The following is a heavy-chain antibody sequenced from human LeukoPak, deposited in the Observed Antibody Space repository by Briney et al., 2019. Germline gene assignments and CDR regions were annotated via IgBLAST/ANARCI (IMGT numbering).Heavy chain of an antibody. V-gene: IGHV3-21*01. CDR3: AREGGYDILTGYYYYYYYMDV. D-gene: IGHD3-9*01. CDR2: ISSSSSYI. Sequence: PGGSLRLSGAASGFTFSSYSMNWVRQAPGKGLEWVSSISSSSSYIYYADSVKGRFTISRDNAKNSLYLQMNSLRAEDTAVYYCAREGGYDILTGYYYYYYYMDVWGKGTTVTVSS. J-gene: IGHJ6*03. CDR1: GFTFSSYS.